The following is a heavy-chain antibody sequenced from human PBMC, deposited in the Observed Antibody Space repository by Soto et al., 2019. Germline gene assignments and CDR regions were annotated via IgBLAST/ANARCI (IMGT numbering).Heavy chain of an antibody. CDR2: IAYEGNDK. V-gene: IGHV3-30*03. CDR3: TRDVATYVPYYYAMDV. J-gene: IGHJ6*02. CDR1: EFTFNTYA. Sequence: QAQLVESGGGVVQPGRSLRLSCAASEFTFNTYAMHWVRQAPGKGLEWVAVIAYEGNDKYYADSVKGRFTISRDNSKNALYLQMTTLRPQDTAMYYCTRDVATYVPYYYAMDVWGQGTTVTVSS. D-gene: IGHD2-21*01.